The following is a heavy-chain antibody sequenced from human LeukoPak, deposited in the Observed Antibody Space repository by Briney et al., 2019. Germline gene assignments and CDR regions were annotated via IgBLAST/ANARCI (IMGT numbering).Heavy chain of an antibody. CDR2: ISTYNGNT. Sequence: ASVKVSCKPSVYTFFTYGINWVRPAPGQGPEWIGWISTYNGNTKYALKFHDRVTLSRDTSTTTAYMEWKILTSDGRAVYYCARASFDHWGQGTLVIVSS. J-gene: IGHJ4*02. CDR3: ARASFDH. CDR1: VYTFFTYG. V-gene: IGHV1-18*01.